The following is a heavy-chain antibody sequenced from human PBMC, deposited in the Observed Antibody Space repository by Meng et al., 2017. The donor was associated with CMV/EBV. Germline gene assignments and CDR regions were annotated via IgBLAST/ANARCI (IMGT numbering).Heavy chain of an antibody. V-gene: IGHV4-34*01. CDR3: ARGPFQLLYYLDY. D-gene: IGHD2-2*02. CDR1: GGSFSGYY. J-gene: IGHJ4*02. CDR2: INHNGST. Sequence: SQTLSLTCAVYGGSFSGYYWSWIRQPPGKGLEWIGEINHNGSTNYNPSLKSRVTISVDTSKNQFSLKLSSVTAADTAVYYCARGPFQLLYYLDYWGQGTLVTVSS.